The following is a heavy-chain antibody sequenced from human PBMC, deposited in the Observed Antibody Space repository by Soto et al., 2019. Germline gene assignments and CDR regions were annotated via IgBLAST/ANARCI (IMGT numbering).Heavy chain of an antibody. Sequence: ASVKVSCTASVYTFTSYGISWVRQAHGQGLEWMGWISAYNGNTNYAQKLQGRVTMTTDTSTSTAYMELRSLRSDDTAVYYCARDHTIFGVVITRGHYFDYWGQGTLVTVSS. CDR1: VYTFTSYG. CDR3: ARDHTIFGVVITRGHYFDY. CDR2: ISAYNGNT. V-gene: IGHV1-18*01. D-gene: IGHD3-3*01. J-gene: IGHJ4*02.